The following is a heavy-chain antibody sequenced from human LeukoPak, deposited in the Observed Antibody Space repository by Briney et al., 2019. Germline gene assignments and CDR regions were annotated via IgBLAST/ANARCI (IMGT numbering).Heavy chain of an antibody. V-gene: IGHV1-2*02. CDR2: INPNSGGT. D-gene: IGHD3-9*01. CDR1: GYTFTRYS. J-gene: IGHJ4*02. CDR3: AGEYYDILTGLDSDY. Sequence: GASVKVSCKTSGYTFTRYSISWVRQAPGQGLEWMGWINPNSGGTNYAQKFQGRVTMTRDTSISTAYMELSRLRSDDTAVYYCAGEYYDILTGLDSDYWGQGTLVTVSS.